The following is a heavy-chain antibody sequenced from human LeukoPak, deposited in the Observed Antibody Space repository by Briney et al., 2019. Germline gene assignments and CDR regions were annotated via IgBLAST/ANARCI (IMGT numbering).Heavy chain of an antibody. V-gene: IGHV1-18*01. CDR1: GYTFTSYG. D-gene: IGHD2-15*01. Sequence: ASVKVSCKASGYTFTSYGISWVRQAPGQGLEWMGWISAYNGNTNYAQKLQGRVTMTTDTSTSTAYMELRSLRSDATAVYYCARDCSGGSCYSGSDYWGQGTLVTVSS. CDR2: ISAYNGNT. J-gene: IGHJ4*02. CDR3: ARDCSGGSCYSGSDY.